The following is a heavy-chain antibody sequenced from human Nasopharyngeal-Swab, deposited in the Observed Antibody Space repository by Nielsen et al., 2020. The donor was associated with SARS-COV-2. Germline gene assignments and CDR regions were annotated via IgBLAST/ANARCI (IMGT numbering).Heavy chain of an antibody. Sequence: GGSLRLSCAASGFTFRSYAISWVRQAPGKGLEWVSVISGSDYNTYYADSVKGRFTISRDNSKNTLYLQMNSLRAEDTAVYYCARGADWNYFDYWGQGTLVTVSS. CDR1: GFTFRSYA. D-gene: IGHD3/OR15-3a*01. V-gene: IGHV3-23*01. CDR2: ISGSDYNT. J-gene: IGHJ4*02. CDR3: ARGADWNYFDY.